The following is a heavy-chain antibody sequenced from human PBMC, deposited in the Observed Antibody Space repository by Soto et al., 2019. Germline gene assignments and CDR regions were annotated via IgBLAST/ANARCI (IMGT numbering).Heavy chain of an antibody. Sequence: EVQLVESGGGLVKPGGSLRLSCAASGFTFSSYSMNWVRQAPGKGLEWVSCISSSSSYTYYADSVKGRFTISRDNAKNSRYLQMNSLRAEDTAVYYCARDLHDYVSFRFDPWGQGTLVTVSS. V-gene: IGHV3-21*01. D-gene: IGHD3-16*01. CDR3: ARDLHDYVSFRFDP. J-gene: IGHJ5*02. CDR2: ISSSSSYT. CDR1: GFTFSSYS.